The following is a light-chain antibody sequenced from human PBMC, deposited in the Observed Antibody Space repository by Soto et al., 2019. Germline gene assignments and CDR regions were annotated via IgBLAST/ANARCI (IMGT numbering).Light chain of an antibody. CDR1: SSDVGGYDY. V-gene: IGLV2-14*01. CDR2: EVS. Sequence: QSALTQPASVSGSPGQSITISCTGTSSDVGGYDYVSWYQQHPGKAPKLMIYEVSNRPSGVFNRFSGSKSGNTASLTIPGLQAEDEADYYCSSYTSSSTSPYVFGTGTKVTVL. J-gene: IGLJ1*01. CDR3: SSYTSSSTSPYV.